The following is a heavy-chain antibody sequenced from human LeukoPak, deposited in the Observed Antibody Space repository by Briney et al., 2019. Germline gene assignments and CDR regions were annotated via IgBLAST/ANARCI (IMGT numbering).Heavy chain of an antibody. Sequence: ASVKVSCKASGYTFTSYGISWVRQAPGQGLEWMEWISAYNGNTNYAQKLQGRVTMATDTSTSTAYMELRSLRSDDTAVYYCARVGGYSSSWYSPYFDYWGQGTLVTVSS. D-gene: IGHD6-13*01. CDR1: GYTFTSYG. CDR3: ARVGGYSSSWYSPYFDY. J-gene: IGHJ4*02. V-gene: IGHV1-18*01. CDR2: ISAYNGNT.